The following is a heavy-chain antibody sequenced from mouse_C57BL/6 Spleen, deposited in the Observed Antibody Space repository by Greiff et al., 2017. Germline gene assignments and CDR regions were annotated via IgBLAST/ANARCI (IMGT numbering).Heavy chain of an antibody. Sequence: EVQRVESGPGLVKPSQSLSLTCSVTGYSITSGYYWNWIRQFPGNKLEWMGYISYDGSNNYNPSLKNRISITRDTSKNQFFLKLNSVTTEDTATYYCSREGYYGSSYVWYFDVWGTGTTVTVSS. J-gene: IGHJ1*03. CDR1: GYSITSGYY. CDR3: SREGYYGSSYVWYFDV. CDR2: ISYDGSN. D-gene: IGHD1-1*01. V-gene: IGHV3-6*01.